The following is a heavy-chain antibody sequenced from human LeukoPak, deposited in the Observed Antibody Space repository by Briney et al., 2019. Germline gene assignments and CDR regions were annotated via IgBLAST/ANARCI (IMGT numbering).Heavy chain of an antibody. Sequence: AGSLRLTCAASGFIFDDYGMSWVRQAPGKGPEWVCGINWNGGSIDYADSVKGRFTISRDNAKNSLYLQMNSLRAEDTELYSCARGLEKVGRSGYYYHCWGQGTLVTVSS. V-gene: IGHV3-20*04. CDR2: INWNGGSI. D-gene: IGHD3-22*01. CDR1: GFIFDDYG. CDR3: ARGLEKVGRSGYYYHC. J-gene: IGHJ4*02.